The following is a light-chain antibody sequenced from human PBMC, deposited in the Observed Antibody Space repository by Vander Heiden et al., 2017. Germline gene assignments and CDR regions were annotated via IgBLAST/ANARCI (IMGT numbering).Light chain of an antibody. CDR1: NLGDKY. J-gene: IGLJ2*01. CDR3: QAWDSSTARSVV. CDR2: QDS. V-gene: IGLV3-1*01. Sequence: SYELPQPPSVSVSPGQTASITCSGDNLGDKYACWYQQKPGQSPVLVIYQDSKRRSGIPERFSGSNSGNTATLTISGTQAMDEADYYCQAWDSSTARSVVFGGGTKLTVL.